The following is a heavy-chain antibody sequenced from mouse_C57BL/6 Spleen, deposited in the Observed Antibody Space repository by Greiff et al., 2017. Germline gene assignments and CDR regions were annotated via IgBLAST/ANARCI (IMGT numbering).Heavy chain of an antibody. CDR3: AKNDGSSYPYYAMDD. Sequence: VQLQQSGPGLVQPSQSLSITCTVSGFSLTSYGVHWVRQSPGKGLEWLGVIWRGGSTDYNAAFMSRLSITKDNSKSQVFFKMNSLQADDTAIYYCAKNDGSSYPYYAMDDWGQGTSVTVSS. V-gene: IGHV2-5*01. J-gene: IGHJ4*01. CDR2: IWRGGST. D-gene: IGHD1-1*01. CDR1: GFSLTSYG.